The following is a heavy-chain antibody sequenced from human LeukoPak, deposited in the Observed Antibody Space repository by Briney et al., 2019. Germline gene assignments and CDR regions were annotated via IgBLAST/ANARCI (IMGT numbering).Heavy chain of an antibody. Sequence: ASVKVSCKASGYTFTSYYMHWVRQAPGQGLEWMGLINPTGGSTGYAQKFQGRVTMTRDTSISTAYMELSRLRSDDTAVYYCARGAVVVTAKAHYYYYYYMDVWGKGTTVTVSS. V-gene: IGHV1-2*06. D-gene: IGHD2-21*02. CDR2: INPTGGST. J-gene: IGHJ6*03. CDR3: ARGAVVVTAKAHYYYYYYMDV. CDR1: GYTFTSYY.